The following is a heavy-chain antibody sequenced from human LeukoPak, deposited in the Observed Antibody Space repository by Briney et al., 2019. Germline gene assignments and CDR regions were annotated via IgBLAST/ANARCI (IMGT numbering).Heavy chain of an antibody. CDR3: ARYSSYFDC. V-gene: IGHV3-7*01. CDR2: IKQDGSEK. D-gene: IGHD6-13*01. Sequence: PGGSLRLSCAASGFTFSSNWMTWVRQAPGKGLEWVGNIKQDGSEKYYVDSVKGRFTISRDNAKNSLYLQMNSLRAEDTAVYYCARYSSYFDCWGQGTLVTVSS. J-gene: IGHJ4*02. CDR1: GFTFSSNW.